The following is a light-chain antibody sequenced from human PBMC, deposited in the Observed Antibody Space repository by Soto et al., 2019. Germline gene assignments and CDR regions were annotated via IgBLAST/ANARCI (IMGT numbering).Light chain of an antibody. Sequence: AIRMTQSPSSLSASTGDSVTITCRASQHISTYLAWYQQKPGKAPNLLIYAASTLQSGVPSRFSGSGSGTDFTLTISDLQSDDFGTYYCQQYFRLRTFGPGTKVEVK. CDR3: QQYFRLRT. V-gene: IGKV1-8*01. CDR1: QHISTY. J-gene: IGKJ1*01. CDR2: AAS.